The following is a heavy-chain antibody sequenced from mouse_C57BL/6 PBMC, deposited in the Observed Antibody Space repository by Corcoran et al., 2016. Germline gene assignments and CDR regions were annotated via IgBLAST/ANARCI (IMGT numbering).Heavy chain of an antibody. CDR2: INTYSGVP. J-gene: IGHJ4*01. CDR1: GYTFTTYG. V-gene: IGHV9-3*01. Sequence: QMQLVQSGPELKKPGETVKISCKASGYTFTTYGMSWVKQATGEGLKWLGWINTYSGVPTYADDFKGRFAFSLETSANTAYLQINNLKNEDTATYFCARSITVVACDYWGQGTSVTVSS. D-gene: IGHD1-1*01. CDR3: ARSITVVACDY.